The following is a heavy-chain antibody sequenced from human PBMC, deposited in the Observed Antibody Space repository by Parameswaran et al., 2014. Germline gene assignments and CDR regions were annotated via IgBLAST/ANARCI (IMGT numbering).Heavy chain of an antibody. Sequence: VRQMPGKGLEWIGGINHGGNTNYNPSLKSRVTISVDTSKNQFSLKVSSVTAADTALYYCARERNYYMDVWGKGTTVTVSS. J-gene: IGHJ6*03. CDR2: INHGGNT. CDR3: ARERNYYMDV. V-gene: IGHV4-34*01. D-gene: IGHD6-25*01.